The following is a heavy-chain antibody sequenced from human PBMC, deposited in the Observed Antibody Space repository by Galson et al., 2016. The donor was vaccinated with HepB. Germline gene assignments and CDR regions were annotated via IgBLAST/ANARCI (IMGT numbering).Heavy chain of an antibody. J-gene: IGHJ5*02. D-gene: IGHD2-2*01. CDR2: INGPGNYI. V-gene: IGHV3-21*01. Sequence: SLRLSCAGSGFTFSLYSMTWVRQAPGRGLEWVSTINGPGNYIYYADSVKGRFTVSRDNAKNALYPQMSSLRVEDTAFYYCARDPRVVPAFVCDRWGQGTLVTVSS. CDR3: ARDPRVVPAFVCDR. CDR1: GFTFSLYS.